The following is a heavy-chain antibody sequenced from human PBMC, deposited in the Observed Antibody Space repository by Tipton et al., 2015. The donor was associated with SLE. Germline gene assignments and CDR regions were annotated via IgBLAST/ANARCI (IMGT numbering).Heavy chain of an antibody. D-gene: IGHD3-3*01. Sequence: SLRLSCTASGFIFSTYTMNWVRQAPGKGLEWVSSISTSSVYIYYADSVKGRFTISRDNAKNSLYLQMNSLRGEDTAVYYCARVVDGDFWGGFNYLDYWGQGTLVTVSS. CDR2: ISTSSVYI. CDR3: ARVVDGDFWGGFNYLDY. J-gene: IGHJ4*02. V-gene: IGHV3-21*03. CDR1: GFIFSTYT.